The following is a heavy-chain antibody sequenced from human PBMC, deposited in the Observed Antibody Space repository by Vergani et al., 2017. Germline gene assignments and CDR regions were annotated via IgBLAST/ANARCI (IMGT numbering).Heavy chain of an antibody. CDR2: INPNSGGT. CDR1: GYTFTGYY. Sequence: QVQLVQSGAEVKKPGASVKVSCKASGYTFTGYYMHWVRQAPGQGLEWMGWINPNSGGTNYAQTFQGRVTMTRDTSISTAYMELSRLRSDDTAVYYCARVLQLERRGDYYYMDVWGKGTTVTVSS. J-gene: IGHJ6*03. V-gene: IGHV1-2*02. CDR3: ARVLQLERRGDYYYMDV. D-gene: IGHD1-1*01.